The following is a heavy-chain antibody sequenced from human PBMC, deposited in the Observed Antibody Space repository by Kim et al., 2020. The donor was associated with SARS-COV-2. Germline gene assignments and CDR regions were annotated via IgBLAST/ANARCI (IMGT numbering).Heavy chain of an antibody. J-gene: IGHJ6*02. D-gene: IGHD3-10*01. CDR2: IWYDGSNK. Sequence: GGSLRLSCAASGFTFSSYGMHWVRQAPGKGLEWVAVIWYDGSNKYYADSVKGRFTISRDNSKNTLYLQMNSLRAEDTAVYYCAKVADNYYGSGVGGMDVWGQGTTVTVSS. V-gene: IGHV3-33*06. CDR3: AKVADNYYGSGVGGMDV. CDR1: GFTFSSYG.